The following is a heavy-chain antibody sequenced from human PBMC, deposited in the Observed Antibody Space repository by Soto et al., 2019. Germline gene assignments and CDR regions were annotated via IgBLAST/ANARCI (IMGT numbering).Heavy chain of an antibody. D-gene: IGHD2-15*01. CDR3: AKVGRSGGSCYDY. CDR1: GFTFSSYG. CDR2: ISYDGSNK. Sequence: GGSLRLSCAASGFTFSSYGTHWVRQAPGKGLEWVAVISYDGSNKYYADSVKGRFTISRDNSKNTLYLQMNSLRAEDTAVYYCAKVGRSGGSCYDYWGQGTLVTVSS. J-gene: IGHJ4*02. V-gene: IGHV3-30*18.